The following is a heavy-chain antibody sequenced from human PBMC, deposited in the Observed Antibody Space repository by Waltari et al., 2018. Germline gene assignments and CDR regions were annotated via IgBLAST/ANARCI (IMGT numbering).Heavy chain of an antibody. CDR2: IIPILGIA. CDR3: ARGSRLWFGELLFDY. V-gene: IGHV1-69*04. J-gene: IGHJ4*02. CDR1: GTFSSYA. Sequence: GTFSSYAISWVRQAPGQGLEWMGRIIPILGIANYAQKFQGRVTITADKSTSTAYMELSSLRSEDTAVYYCARGSRLWFGELLFDYWGQGTLVTVSS. D-gene: IGHD3-10*01.